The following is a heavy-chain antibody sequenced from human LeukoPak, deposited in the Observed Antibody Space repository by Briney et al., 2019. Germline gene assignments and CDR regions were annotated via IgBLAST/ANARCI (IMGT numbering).Heavy chain of an antibody. D-gene: IGHD5-12*01. CDR1: GFTFSDYY. V-gene: IGHV3-11*01. Sequence: GGSLRLSCATSGFTFSDYYMNWLRQAPGRGLEWVSYISNTGSAMYYADSVKGRFTISRGNAKNSVYLQMNSLRAEDTAVYYCATDASGYFGPWGQGTLVTVSS. J-gene: IGHJ5*02. CDR3: ATDASGYFGP. CDR2: ISNTGSAM.